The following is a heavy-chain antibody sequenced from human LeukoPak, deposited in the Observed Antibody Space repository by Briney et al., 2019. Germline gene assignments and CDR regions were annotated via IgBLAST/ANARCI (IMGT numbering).Heavy chain of an antibody. Sequence: GGSLRLSCAASGFTFSSYWISWIRQAPGKGLEWVANIKKDGSEKQYLDSVKGRFTISRDNARNSLYLQMDSLRAEDTAVYYCTKNLGWFNLDYWGQGSLVTVSS. CDR1: GFTFSSYW. CDR2: IKKDGSEK. V-gene: IGHV3-7*01. D-gene: IGHD3-3*01. CDR3: TKNLGWFNLDY. J-gene: IGHJ4*02.